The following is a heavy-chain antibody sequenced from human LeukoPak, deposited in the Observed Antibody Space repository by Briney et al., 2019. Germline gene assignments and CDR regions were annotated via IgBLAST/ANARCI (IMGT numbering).Heavy chain of an antibody. CDR3: ARDGIDHYYDSSGYYLPFDY. D-gene: IGHD3-22*01. CDR2: IIPILGIA. Sequence: ASVKVSCKASGGTFSSYAISWVRQAPGQGLEWMGGIIPILGIANYAQKFQGRVTITADKSTSTAYMELSSLRSEDTAVYYCARDGIDHYYDSSGYYLPFDYWGQGTLVTVSS. CDR1: GGTFSSYA. V-gene: IGHV1-69*10. J-gene: IGHJ4*02.